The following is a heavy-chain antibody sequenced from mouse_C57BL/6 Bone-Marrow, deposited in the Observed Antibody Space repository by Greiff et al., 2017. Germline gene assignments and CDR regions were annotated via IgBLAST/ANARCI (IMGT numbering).Heavy chain of an antibody. V-gene: IGHV5-16*01. D-gene: IGHD6-1*01. CDR3: ARGQRRDGYYYAMDY. CDR1: GFTFSDYY. J-gene: IGHJ4*01. Sequence: EVQRVESEGGLVQPGSSMKLSCTASGFTFSDYYMAWVRQVPEKGLEWVANINYDGSSTYYLDSLKSRFIISRDNAKNILYLQMSSLKSEDTATYYCARGQRRDGYYYAMDYWGQGTSVTVSS. CDR2: INYDGSST.